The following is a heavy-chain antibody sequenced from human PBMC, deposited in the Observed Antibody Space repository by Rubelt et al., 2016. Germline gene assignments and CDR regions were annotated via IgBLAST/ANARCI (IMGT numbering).Heavy chain of an antibody. D-gene: IGHD1-1*01. CDR2: IWYDGGNK. J-gene: IGHJ4*02. Sequence: GRSLRLSCAASGFTFSNYGMHWVRQAPGKGLEWVAIIWYDGGNKYYADSVKGRFTISRDNSKNTLYLQMNSLRAEDTAVYYCAKVKTGTTGGVGIDYWGQGTLVTVSS. CDR1: GFTFSNYG. CDR3: AKVKTGTTGGVGIDY. V-gene: IGHV3-33*06.